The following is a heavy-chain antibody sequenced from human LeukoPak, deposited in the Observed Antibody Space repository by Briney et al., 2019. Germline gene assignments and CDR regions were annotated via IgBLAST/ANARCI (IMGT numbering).Heavy chain of an antibody. D-gene: IGHD4-11*01. Sequence: GGSLRLSCAASGFTFSSYAVSWVRQAPGKGLEWVSSISGSGGSTYYADSVKGRFTISRDNSKNTLYLQMNSLRAEDTAVYYCAKVAVRTTVIFAALRYWGQGTLVTVSS. CDR3: AKVAVRTTVIFAALRY. CDR1: GFTFSSYA. CDR2: ISGSGGST. V-gene: IGHV3-23*01. J-gene: IGHJ4*02.